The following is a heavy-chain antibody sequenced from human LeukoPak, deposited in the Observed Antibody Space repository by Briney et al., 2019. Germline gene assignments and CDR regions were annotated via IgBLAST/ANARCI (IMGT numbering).Heavy chain of an antibody. D-gene: IGHD2-2*01. V-gene: IGHV1-2*02. Sequence: ASVKVSCKASGYTFTGCYMHWVRQAPGQGLEWMGWINPNSGGTNYAQKFQGRVTMTRDTSISTAYMELSRLRSDDTAVYYCARGGPRVIVVVPAAKNWFDPWGQGTLVTVSS. J-gene: IGHJ5*02. CDR1: GYTFTGCY. CDR3: ARGGPRVIVVVPAAKNWFDP. CDR2: INPNSGGT.